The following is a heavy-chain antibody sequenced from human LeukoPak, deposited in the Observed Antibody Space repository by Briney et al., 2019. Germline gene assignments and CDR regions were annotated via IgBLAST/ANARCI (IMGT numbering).Heavy chain of an antibody. CDR3: ARGSWRASLSRRSGYDPVGFDY. CDR1: GGCFSGYY. J-gene: IGHJ4*02. V-gene: IGHV4-34*01. Sequence: SETLSLTCAVYGGCFSGYYWSWIRQPPGKGLEWIGEINHSGSTNYNPSLKSRVTISVDTSKNQFSLKLSSVTAADTAVYYCARGSWRASLSRRSGYDPVGFDYWGQGTLVTVSS. CDR2: INHSGST. D-gene: IGHD5-12*01.